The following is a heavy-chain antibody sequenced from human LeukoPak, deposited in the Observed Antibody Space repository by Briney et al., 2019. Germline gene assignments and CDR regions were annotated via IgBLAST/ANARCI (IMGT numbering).Heavy chain of an antibody. CDR2: INHSGST. Sequence: SETMSFTCAVYGGSFSGYYWSWIRQPPGKGLEWIGEINHSGSTNYNPSLKSRVTISIDTSKNQFSLKLSSVTAADTAVYYCARGRDTYSSSWYYWGQGTLVTVSS. D-gene: IGHD6-13*01. CDR3: ARGRDTYSSSWYY. J-gene: IGHJ4*02. CDR1: GGSFSGYY. V-gene: IGHV4-34*01.